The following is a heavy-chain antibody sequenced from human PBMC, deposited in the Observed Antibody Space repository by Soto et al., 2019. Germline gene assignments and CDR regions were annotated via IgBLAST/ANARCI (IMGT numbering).Heavy chain of an antibody. CDR1: GFTFSSYG. D-gene: IGHD3-16*02. V-gene: IGHV3-33*01. Sequence: GGSLRLSFAASGFTFSSYGMHWVRQAPGKGLEWVAVIWYDGSNKYYADSVKGRFTISRDNSKNTLYLQMNSLRAEDTAVYYCARVGELSRPLFDYWGQGTLVTVSS. CDR3: ARVGELSRPLFDY. CDR2: IWYDGSNK. J-gene: IGHJ4*02.